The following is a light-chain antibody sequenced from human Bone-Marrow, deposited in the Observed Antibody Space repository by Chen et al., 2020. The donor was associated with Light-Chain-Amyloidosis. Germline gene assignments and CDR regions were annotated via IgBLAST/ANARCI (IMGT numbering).Light chain of an antibody. CDR2: EVT. CDR3: SSYTSSSTLV. J-gene: IGLJ2*01. V-gene: IGLV2-14*02. CDR1: SSNVGGLNL. Sequence: QSALTQPASVSGSPGQSITISCTGTSSNVGGLNLVSWYQQHPGKAPKLIFYEVTKRPSGVSNRFSAFKSGNTASLTISGLQAEDEADYYCSSYTSSSTLVFGGGTKLTVL.